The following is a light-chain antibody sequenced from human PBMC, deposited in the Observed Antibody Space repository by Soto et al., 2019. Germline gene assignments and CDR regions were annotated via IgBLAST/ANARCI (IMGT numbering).Light chain of an antibody. Sequence: EIVLTQSPATLSLYPGERATLSCRASQSVSNYLAWYQQKPGQAPRLLLYGASTRATDIPPRFSGSGSGTEFTLTITSLQSEDVAVYYCQQYKNWPPLTFGGGTKVDI. V-gene: IGKV3-15*01. CDR2: GAS. CDR1: QSVSNY. CDR3: QQYKNWPPLT. J-gene: IGKJ4*01.